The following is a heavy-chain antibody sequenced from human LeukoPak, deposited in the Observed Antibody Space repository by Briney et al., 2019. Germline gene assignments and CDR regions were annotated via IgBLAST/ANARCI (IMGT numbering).Heavy chain of an antibody. V-gene: IGHV3-7*05. CDR3: ARQLSGWYDADPY. J-gene: IGHJ4*02. CDR2: IKEDGSRN. CDR1: GFTFSRYW. D-gene: IGHD6-19*01. Sequence: PGGSLRLSCAASGFTFSRYWMSWVRQAPGKGLEWVANIKEDGSRNHYVDSVKGRFTISRDNAKNSLYLQMSSLRAENTAVYYCARQLSGWYDADPYWGQGTLVTVSS.